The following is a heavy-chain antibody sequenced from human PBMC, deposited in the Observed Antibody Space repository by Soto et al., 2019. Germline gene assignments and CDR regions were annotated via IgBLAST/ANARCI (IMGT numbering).Heavy chain of an antibody. J-gene: IGHJ4*02. V-gene: IGHV2-5*02. D-gene: IGHD3-3*01. CDR1: GFSLSTSGVG. Sequence: QITLKESGPTLVKPTQTLTLTCTFSGFSLSTSGVGVGWIRQPPGKALEWLALIYWDDDKRYSPSLKSRLTITKDTSKNQVVLTMTNMDPVDTATYYCARLITIFGVVMTAPTGFGYWGQGTLVTVSS. CDR2: IYWDDDK. CDR3: ARLITIFGVVMTAPTGFGY.